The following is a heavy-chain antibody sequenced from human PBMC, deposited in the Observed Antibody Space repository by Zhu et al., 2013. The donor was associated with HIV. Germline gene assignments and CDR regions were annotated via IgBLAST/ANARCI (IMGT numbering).Heavy chain of an antibody. CDR1: KYTFTDYY. J-gene: IGHJ4*02. CDR2: INPRDGGT. V-gene: IGHV1-46*01. CDR3: ARSWTEGYIFDY. D-gene: IGHD6-13*01. Sequence: QVRLVQSGAAVKKPGASVKVSCKSSKYTFTDYYIQWVRQAPGRGLEWMGLINPRDGGTIYPQKFQGRVTLTRDTFTSRVFMELSSLRSEDTAVYYCARSWTEGYIFDYWGQGTLVTVSS.